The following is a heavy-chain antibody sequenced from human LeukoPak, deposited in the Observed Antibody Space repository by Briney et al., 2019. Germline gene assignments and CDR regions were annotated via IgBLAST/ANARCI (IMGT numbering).Heavy chain of an antibody. CDR2: ISYIGST. CDR3: ARVLVTVTKGFDI. V-gene: IGHV4-59*01. CDR1: GGSFSGYY. J-gene: IGHJ3*02. Sequence: SETLSLTCAVYGGSFSGYYWSCIRQPPGKGLEWIGYISYIGSTNYNPSLKTRVTISIDTSKNQFSLKLSSVTAADTAVYYCARVLVTVTKGFDIWGQGTMVSVSS. D-gene: IGHD4-17*01.